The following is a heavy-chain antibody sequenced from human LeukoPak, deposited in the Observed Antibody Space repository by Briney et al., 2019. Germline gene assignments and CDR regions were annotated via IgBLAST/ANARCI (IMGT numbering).Heavy chain of an antibody. CDR3: ARVGTHHLVLPVY. CDR1: GGSVRSYY. CDR2: IFDSGST. Sequence: PSETLSLTCTVSGGSVRSYYWSWIRQPPGKGLEWIGDIFDSGSTNYNPSLKSRVTISVDTSKNQFSLKLSSVTAADTAVYYCARVGTHHLVLPVYWGQGTLVTVSS. V-gene: IGHV4-4*09. J-gene: IGHJ4*02. D-gene: IGHD6-13*01.